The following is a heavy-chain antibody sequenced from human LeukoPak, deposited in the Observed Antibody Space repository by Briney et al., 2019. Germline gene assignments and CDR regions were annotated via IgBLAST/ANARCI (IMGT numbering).Heavy chain of an antibody. CDR3: AKCYRYDYYYGMDV. Sequence: GGSLRLSCAASGFTFSSYAMSWVRQAPGQGLGCVSEISGSGGSTYYADSVKGRFTISRDNSKNTLYLQMNSLRAEDTAVFYCAKCYRYDYYYGMDVWGQGTTVTVSS. D-gene: IGHD3-16*02. CDR1: GFTFSSYA. V-gene: IGHV3-23*01. CDR2: ISGSGGST. J-gene: IGHJ6*02.